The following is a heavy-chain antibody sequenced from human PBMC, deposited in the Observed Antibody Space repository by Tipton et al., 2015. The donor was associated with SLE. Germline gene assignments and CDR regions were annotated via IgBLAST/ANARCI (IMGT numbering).Heavy chain of an antibody. CDR1: GGSLSSYF. V-gene: IGHV4-59*01. Sequence: TLSLTCTVSGGSLSSYFWSWIRQPPGKGLEWIGHIYYSGSTNYNPSLKSRVTISVDTSKNQFSLKLSSVTAADTAVYYCAREGGSYSAFDYWGQGTLVSVCS. D-gene: IGHD1-26*01. CDR3: AREGGSYSAFDY. CDR2: IYYSGST. J-gene: IGHJ4*02.